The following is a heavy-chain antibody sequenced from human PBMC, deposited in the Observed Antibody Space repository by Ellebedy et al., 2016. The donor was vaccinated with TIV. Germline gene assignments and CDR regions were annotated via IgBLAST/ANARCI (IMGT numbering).Heavy chain of an antibody. CDR1: GGSFSGYY. CDR3: AREKWSDAD. Sequence: MPSETLPLTCAVYGGSFSGYYWSWIRQPPGKGLEWIGEINHSGTTQYNPSLKSRVTISVDSSKNQLSLNLSSVTAADTAVYYCAREKWSDADWGQGTLVTVSS. D-gene: IGHD1-26*01. V-gene: IGHV4-34*01. J-gene: IGHJ4*02. CDR2: INHSGTT.